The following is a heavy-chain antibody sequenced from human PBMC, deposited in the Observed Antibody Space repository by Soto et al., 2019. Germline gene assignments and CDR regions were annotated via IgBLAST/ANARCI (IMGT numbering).Heavy chain of an antibody. CDR2: IYWSGDE. Sequence: SGPTLVNPTQTLTLTCSFPGFSLSTSGVGVGWIRQSPGKALEWLALIYWSGDEHYRPSLKSRLSIFKDTSKDHVVLIMTDMDPVDTATYYCARGLATLPVFAFDIWGQGTMVTVSS. CDR1: GFSLSTSGVG. J-gene: IGHJ3*02. D-gene: IGHD6-6*01. V-gene: IGHV2-5*01. CDR3: ARGLATLPVFAFDI.